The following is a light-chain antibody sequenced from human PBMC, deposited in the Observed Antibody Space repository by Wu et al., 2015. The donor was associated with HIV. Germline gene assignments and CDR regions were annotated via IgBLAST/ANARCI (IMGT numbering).Light chain of an antibody. CDR2: GAS. V-gene: IGKV3-15*01. CDR1: QSVSSN. CDR3: QQYESSTYS. Sequence: EIVMTQSPATLSVSPGERATLSCRASQSVSSNLAWYQQKPGQAPRLLIYGASTRATGIPARFSGSGSGTEFTLTISSMQSEDFAVYYCQQYESSTYSFGQGTKGGD. J-gene: IGKJ2*03.